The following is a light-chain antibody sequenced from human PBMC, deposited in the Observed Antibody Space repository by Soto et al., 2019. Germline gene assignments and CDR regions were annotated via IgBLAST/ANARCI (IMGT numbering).Light chain of an antibody. CDR3: CSYAGSSTLV. CDR2: EVS. CDR1: SRDVGSYNL. Sequence: QSALTQPASVSGSPGQSITISCTGTSRDVGSYNLVSWYQQHPGKAPKLMIYEVSQRPSGVSNRFSGSKSGNTASLTISGLQAEDEADYYCCSYAGSSTLVFGGGTQLTVL. V-gene: IGLV2-23*02. J-gene: IGLJ2*01.